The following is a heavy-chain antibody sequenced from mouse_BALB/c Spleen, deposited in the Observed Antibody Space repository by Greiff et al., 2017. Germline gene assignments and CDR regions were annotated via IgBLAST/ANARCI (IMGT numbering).Heavy chain of an antibody. CDR1: GFSLTSYG. J-gene: IGHJ3*01. CDR3: ARDDWDRLAY. V-gene: IGHV2-9*02. Sequence: QVQLQQSGPGLVAPSQSLSITCTVSGFSLTSYGVHWVRQPPGKGLEWLGVIWAGGSTNYNSALMSRLSISKDNSKSQVFLKMNSLQTDDTAMYCCARDDWDRLAYWGQGTLVTVSA. D-gene: IGHD4-1*01. CDR2: IWAGGST.